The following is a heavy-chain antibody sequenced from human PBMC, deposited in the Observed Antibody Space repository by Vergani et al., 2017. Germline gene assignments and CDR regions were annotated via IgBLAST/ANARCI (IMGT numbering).Heavy chain of an antibody. V-gene: IGHV3-30-3*01. CDR2: ISYDGSNK. Sequence: QVQLVESGGGVVQPWRSLRLSCASSGFTFSSYAMHWVRQAPGKGLEWVAVISYDGSNKYYADSVKGRFTISRDNSKNTLYLQMNSLRAEDTAVYYCARGRDGNFLFDYWGQGTLVTVSS. CDR3: ARGRDGNFLFDY. D-gene: IGHD1-14*01. J-gene: IGHJ4*02. CDR1: GFTFSSYA.